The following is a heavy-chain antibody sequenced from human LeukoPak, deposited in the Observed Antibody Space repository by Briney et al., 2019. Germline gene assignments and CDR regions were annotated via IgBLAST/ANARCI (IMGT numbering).Heavy chain of an antibody. CDR1: GGSINNYY. V-gene: IGHV4-4*07. CDR2: IYTRGST. J-gene: IGHJ3*02. CDR3: ARGRYCSADICSGGDAFDI. D-gene: IGHD2-15*01. Sequence: TPSETLSLTCTASGGSINNYYWSWIRQPAGKGLEWIGRIYTRGSTNYNPSLKSRVTMSVDTSKNQFSLKLSSVTAADTAVYYCARGRYCSADICSGGDAFDIWGQGTMVSVSS.